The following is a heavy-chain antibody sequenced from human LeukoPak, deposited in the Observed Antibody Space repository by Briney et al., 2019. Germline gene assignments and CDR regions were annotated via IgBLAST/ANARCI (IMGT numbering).Heavy chain of an antibody. J-gene: IGHJ4*02. V-gene: IGHV3-9*01. CDR2: ISWNSGSI. Sequence: GGSLRLSCAASGFTFDDYAMHWVRQAPGKGLEWVSGISWNSGSIGYADSVKGRFTISRDNAKNSLYLQMNSLRAEDTALYYCAKDIRSGFGELFHWGQGTLVTVSS. D-gene: IGHD3-10*01. CDR1: GFTFDDYA. CDR3: AKDIRSGFGELFH.